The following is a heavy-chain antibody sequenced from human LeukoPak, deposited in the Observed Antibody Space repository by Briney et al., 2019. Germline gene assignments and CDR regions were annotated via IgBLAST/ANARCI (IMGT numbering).Heavy chain of an antibody. J-gene: IGHJ4*02. V-gene: IGHV3-48*04. CDR1: GFTFSYYS. Sequence: GGSLRLSCAASGFTFSYYSMNWVRQAPGKGLEGVSYISRSSSTIYYADSVKGRFTISRDDAKKSLYLQMNSLRAEDTAVYYCASLHRARDTVTFDYWGQGALVTVSS. D-gene: IGHD4-17*01. CDR2: ISRSSSTI. CDR3: ASLHRARDTVTFDY.